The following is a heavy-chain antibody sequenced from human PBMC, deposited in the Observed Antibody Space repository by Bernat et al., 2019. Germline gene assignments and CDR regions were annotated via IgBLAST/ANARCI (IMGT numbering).Heavy chain of an antibody. D-gene: IGHD3-10*01. Sequence: EVQLVESGGGLVKPGGSLRLSCAASGFTFSNAWMSWVRQAPGKGLEWVGRIKSKTDGGTTDYAAPVKGRFTISRDDSKNTLYLQMNSLKTEDTAVYYCTTETSPVLLWFGRSGMDVWGQGTTVTVSS. CDR1: GFTFSNAW. V-gene: IGHV3-15*01. CDR2: IKSKTDGGTT. J-gene: IGHJ6*02. CDR3: TTETSPVLLWFGRSGMDV.